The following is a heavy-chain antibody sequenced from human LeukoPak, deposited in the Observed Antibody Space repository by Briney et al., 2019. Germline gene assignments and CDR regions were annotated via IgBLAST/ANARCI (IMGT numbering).Heavy chain of an antibody. D-gene: IGHD6-13*01. Sequence: GGSLRLSCVASGFTFSNYAMSWVRRAPGKGLEGVSRISASGGSTHYADPVKGRSTVSRDNSSNTLYLQMNSLRAEDTAVYYCAKTNLKASAGTGWFDPWGQGTLVTVSS. CDR2: ISASGGST. CDR1: GFTFSNYA. V-gene: IGHV3-23*01. J-gene: IGHJ5*02. CDR3: AKTNLKASAGTGWFDP.